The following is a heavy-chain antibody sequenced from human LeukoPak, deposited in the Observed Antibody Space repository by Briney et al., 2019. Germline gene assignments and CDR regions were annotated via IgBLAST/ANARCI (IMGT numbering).Heavy chain of an antibody. V-gene: IGHV4-61*02. CDR1: GGSISSGSYY. Sequence: SQTLSLTCTVSGGSISSGSYYWSWIRQPAGKGLEWIGRIYTSGSTNYNLSLKSRVTISVDTSKNQFSLKLSSVTAADTAVYYCASGRDGYKFIGYWGQGTLVTVSS. CDR2: IYTSGST. D-gene: IGHD5-24*01. CDR3: ASGRDGYKFIGY. J-gene: IGHJ4*02.